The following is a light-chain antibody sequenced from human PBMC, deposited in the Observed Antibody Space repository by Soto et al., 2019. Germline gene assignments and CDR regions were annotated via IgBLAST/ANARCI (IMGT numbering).Light chain of an antibody. CDR2: KAS. CDR1: QSISSW. Sequence: IQMTQSPSTLSASVGDRVAITCRASQSISSWLAWYQQKPGKAPNLLIYKASNLESGVPSRFSGSGSGTKFTLTISSLQPDDSATYYCQQYNGYPYTFGQGTKLEIK. CDR3: QQYNGYPYT. V-gene: IGKV1-5*03. J-gene: IGKJ2*01.